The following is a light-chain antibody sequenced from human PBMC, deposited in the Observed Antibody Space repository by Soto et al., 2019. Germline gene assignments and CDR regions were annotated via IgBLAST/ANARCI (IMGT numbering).Light chain of an antibody. CDR3: QQRSNWPPVT. CDR1: QSVSSY. Sequence: EIVLTQSPATLSLSPGERATLSCRASQSVSSYLDWYQQKPGQAPRLLIYDASNRATGIPARFSGSGSGTDFTLTISSLEPEDFAVYYCQQRSNWPPVTFGQGTRLEIK. V-gene: IGKV3-11*01. CDR2: DAS. J-gene: IGKJ5*01.